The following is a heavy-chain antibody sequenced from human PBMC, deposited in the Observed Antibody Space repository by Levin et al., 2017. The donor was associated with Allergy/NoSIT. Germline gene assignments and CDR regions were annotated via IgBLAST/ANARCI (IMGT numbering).Heavy chain of an antibody. CDR2: ISSSSSYT. Sequence: SCAASGFTFSDYYMSWIRQAPGKGLEWVSYISSSSSYTNYADSVKGRFTISRDNAKNSLYLQMNSLRAEDTAVYYCARALDIPDAFDIWGQGTMVTVSS. J-gene: IGHJ3*02. V-gene: IGHV3-11*05. CDR3: ARALDIPDAFDI. CDR1: GFTFSDYY. D-gene: IGHD2-2*02.